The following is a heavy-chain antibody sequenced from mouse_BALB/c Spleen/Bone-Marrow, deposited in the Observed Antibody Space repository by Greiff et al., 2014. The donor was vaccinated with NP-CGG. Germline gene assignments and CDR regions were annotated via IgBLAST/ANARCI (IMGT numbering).Heavy chain of an antibody. CDR2: ISNGGGST. V-gene: IGHV5-12*02. CDR3: ARQGYDVAMDY. J-gene: IGHJ4*01. D-gene: IGHD2-14*01. CDR1: GFTFSDYY. Sequence: DVKLQESGGGLVQPGGSLKLSCATSGFTFSDYYMFWVRQTPEKRLEWVAYISNGGGSTYYPDTVKGRFTISRDNAKNTLYLQMSRLKSEDTAMYYCARQGYDVAMDYWGQGTSVAVSS.